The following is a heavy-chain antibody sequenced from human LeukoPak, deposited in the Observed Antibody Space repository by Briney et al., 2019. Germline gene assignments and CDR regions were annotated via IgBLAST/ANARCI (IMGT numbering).Heavy chain of an antibody. CDR2: IYTSGST. V-gene: IGHV4-4*07. J-gene: IGHJ5*02. D-gene: IGHD6-13*01. Sequence: SETLSLTCTVSGGSISSYYWSWIRQPAGKGLEWIGRIYTSGSTNYNPSLKSRVTMSVDTSKNQFSLKLSSVTAADTAVYYCARGYAGAGYSSSWARWKGFDPWGQGTLVTVSS. CDR1: GGSISSYY. CDR3: ARGYAGAGYSSSWARWKGFDP.